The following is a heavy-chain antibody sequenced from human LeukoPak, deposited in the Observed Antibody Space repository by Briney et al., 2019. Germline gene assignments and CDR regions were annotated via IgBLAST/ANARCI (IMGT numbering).Heavy chain of an antibody. CDR3: AKDISTRWYSSTPLPGDY. V-gene: IGHV3-23*01. D-gene: IGHD6-13*01. Sequence: GGSLGLSCAASGFTVSSTYMSWVRQAPGKGLEWVSGITGSGGNTYYADSVKGRFTISRDNSKNTLYLQMSSLRAEDTAIYYCAKDISTRWYSSTPLPGDYWGQGTLVTVSS. CDR1: GFTVSSTY. CDR2: ITGSGGNT. J-gene: IGHJ4*02.